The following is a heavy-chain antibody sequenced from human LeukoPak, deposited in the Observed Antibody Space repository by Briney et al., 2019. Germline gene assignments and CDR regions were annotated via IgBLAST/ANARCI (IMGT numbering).Heavy chain of an antibody. V-gene: IGHV4-59*01. Sequence: PSETLSLTCTVSGGSISSYYWSWIRQPPGKGLEWIGYIYYSGSTNYNPSLKSRVTISVDTSKNQFSLKLSSVTAADTAVYYCARGGELLGYYYYYMDVWGKGTTVTISS. CDR1: GGSISSYY. CDR2: IYYSGST. J-gene: IGHJ6*03. D-gene: IGHD1-26*01. CDR3: ARGGELLGYYYYYMDV.